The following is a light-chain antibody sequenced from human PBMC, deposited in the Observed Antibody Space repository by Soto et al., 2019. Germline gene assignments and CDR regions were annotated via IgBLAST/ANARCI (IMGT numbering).Light chain of an antibody. CDR1: ERVATW. Sequence: DIPMTQSPSSLSASVGDTVTITCRASERVATWLAWYHQKPGNAPKVLIYDVSKLGSGVPSRFSGSGSETEFTLSITGLQPEDSATYFCQQYKIRSTFGQGTKVEV. J-gene: IGKJ1*01. CDR2: DVS. V-gene: IGKV1-5*01. CDR3: QQYKIRST.